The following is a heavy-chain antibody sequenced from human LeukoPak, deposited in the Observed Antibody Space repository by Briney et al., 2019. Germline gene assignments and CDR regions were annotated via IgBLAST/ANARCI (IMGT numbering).Heavy chain of an antibody. CDR2: ISSSSSYI. D-gene: IGHD1-26*01. Sequence: GGSLRLSCVASGFTFSNYVMNWVRQAPGKGLEWVSSISSSSSYIYYADSVKGRFTISRDNAKNSLYLQMNSLRAEDTAVYYCARDGDSGSYFWGQGTLVTVSS. CDR1: GFTFSNYV. CDR3: ARDGDSGSYF. V-gene: IGHV3-21*01. J-gene: IGHJ4*02.